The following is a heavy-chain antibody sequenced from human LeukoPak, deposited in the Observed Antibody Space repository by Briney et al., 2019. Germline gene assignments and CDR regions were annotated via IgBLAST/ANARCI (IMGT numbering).Heavy chain of an antibody. CDR3: ARLKGRYCSGGSCYPSCGMDV. CDR1: GFTFSSYS. V-gene: IGHV3-48*04. J-gene: IGHJ6*02. D-gene: IGHD2-15*01. Sequence: GGSLRLSCAASGFTFSSYSMNWVRQAPGKGLEWVSYISRSGSTIYYADSVKGRFTISRDNAKNSLYLQMNSLRAEDTAVYYCARLKGRYCSGGSCYPSCGMDVWGQGTTVTVSS. CDR2: ISRSGSTI.